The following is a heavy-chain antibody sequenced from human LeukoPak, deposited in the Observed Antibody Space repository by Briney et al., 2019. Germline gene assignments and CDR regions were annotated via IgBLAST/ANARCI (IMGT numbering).Heavy chain of an antibody. CDR2: IGSSSSYI. J-gene: IGHJ4*02. V-gene: IGHV3-21*04. D-gene: IGHD4-17*01. Sequence: GGSLRLSCAASGFTFSTYSMNWVRQAPGKGLEWVSSIGSSSSYIFYADSVKGRFTISRDNAKSSLYLQMNSLRAEDTAVYYCAREAVTRNYFDYWGQGTLVTVSS. CDR1: GFTFSTYS. CDR3: AREAVTRNYFDY.